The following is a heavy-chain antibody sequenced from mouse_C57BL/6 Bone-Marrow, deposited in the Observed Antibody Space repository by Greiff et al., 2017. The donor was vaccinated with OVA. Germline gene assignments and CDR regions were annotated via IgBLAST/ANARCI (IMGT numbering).Heavy chain of an antibody. CDR2: IYPRSGNT. D-gene: IGHD2-5*01. V-gene: IGHV1-81*01. CDR1: GYTFTSYG. J-gene: IGHJ4*01. Sequence: VHLVESGAELARPGASVKLSCKASGYTFTSYGISWVKQRTGQGLEWIGEIYPRSGNTYYNEKFKGKATLTADKSSSTAYMELRSLTSEDSAVYFCARWGYYSNPMDYWGQGTSVTVSS. CDR3: ARWGYYSNPMDY.